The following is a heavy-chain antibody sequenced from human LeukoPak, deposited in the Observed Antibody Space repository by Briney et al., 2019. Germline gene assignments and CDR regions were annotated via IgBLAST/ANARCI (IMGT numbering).Heavy chain of an antibody. CDR1: GGTFSSYA. J-gene: IGHJ6*03. V-gene: IGHV1-69*06. D-gene: IGHD3-3*01. CDR3: ARGIWSGDWDYMDV. Sequence: GASVKVSCKASGGTFSSYAISWVRQAPGQGLEWMGGIIPIFGTANYAQKFQGRVTITADKSTSTAYMELSSLRSEDTAVYYCARGIWSGDWDYMDVWGKGTTVTVSS. CDR2: IIPIFGTA.